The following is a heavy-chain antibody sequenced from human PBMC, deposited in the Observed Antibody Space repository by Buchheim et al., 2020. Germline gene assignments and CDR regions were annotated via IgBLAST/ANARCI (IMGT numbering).Heavy chain of an antibody. Sequence: EVQLLESGGGLVQPGGSLRLSCAASGFTFSSYAMSWVRQAPGKGLEWVSAISGSGGSTYYADSVKGRFTISRDNSKNTLYLQMNSLRAEDTAVYYCALNRGGDSYGYVTDAFDIWGQGT. CDR2: ISGSGGST. J-gene: IGHJ3*02. CDR1: GFTFSSYA. D-gene: IGHD5-18*01. V-gene: IGHV3-23*01. CDR3: ALNRGGDSYGYVTDAFDI.